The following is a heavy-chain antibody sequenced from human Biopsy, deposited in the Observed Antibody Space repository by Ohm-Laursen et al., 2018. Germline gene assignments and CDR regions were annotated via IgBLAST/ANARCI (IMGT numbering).Heavy chain of an antibody. Sequence: SLRLSCAASGFTFQDHAMHWVRQASGKGLEWVSGISWNSGSINYAVSVQGRFTISRDNAKNSLYLQMNSLRVEDTALYFCARLGELHGLWYFDFWGQGALVTVSS. CDR3: ARLGELHGLWYFDF. CDR1: GFTFQDHA. V-gene: IGHV3-9*01. D-gene: IGHD2-21*01. J-gene: IGHJ4*02. CDR2: ISWNSGSI.